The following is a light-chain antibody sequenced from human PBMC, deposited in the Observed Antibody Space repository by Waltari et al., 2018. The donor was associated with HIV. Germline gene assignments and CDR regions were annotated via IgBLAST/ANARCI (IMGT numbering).Light chain of an antibody. Sequence: QSVLTQPPSVSGAPGQRVSISCTGSTSHIGAGYDVPWYHQVPGTAPKLLIFGNTNRPSGVPDRISGSKSGTSASLAISGLRAEDEAYYYCQSYDSSLSGSWVFGGGTKLTVL. CDR1: TSHIGAGYD. J-gene: IGLJ3*02. CDR2: GNT. CDR3: QSYDSSLSGSWV. V-gene: IGLV1-40*01.